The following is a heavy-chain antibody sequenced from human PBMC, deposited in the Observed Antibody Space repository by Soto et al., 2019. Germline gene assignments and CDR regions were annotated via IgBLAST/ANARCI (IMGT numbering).Heavy chain of an antibody. Sequence: GGSLRLSCAASGFTFSSYSMNWVRQAPGKGLEWVSYISSSSSTIYYADSVKGRFTISRDNAKNSLYLQMNSLRDEDTAVYYCARAPPPGYCISTSCSFDPWGQGTLVTV. CDR3: ARAPPPGYCISTSCSFDP. D-gene: IGHD2-2*01. CDR2: ISSSSSTI. J-gene: IGHJ5*02. V-gene: IGHV3-48*02. CDR1: GFTFSSYS.